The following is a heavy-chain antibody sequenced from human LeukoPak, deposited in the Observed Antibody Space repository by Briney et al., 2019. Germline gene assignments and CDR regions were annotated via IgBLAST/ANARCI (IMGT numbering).Heavy chain of an antibody. D-gene: IGHD2-2*01. CDR1: GYSISSVYY. CDR3: ARWVLGYCSSTSCPDWFDP. J-gene: IGHJ5*02. Sequence: KPSETLSLTCAVSGYSISSVYYWGWIRQPPGKGLEWIGSICHSGSTYYNPSLKSRVTISVDTSKIQFSLKLSSVTAADTAVYYCARWVLGYCSSTSCPDWFDPWGQGTLVTVSS. V-gene: IGHV4-38-2*01. CDR2: ICHSGST.